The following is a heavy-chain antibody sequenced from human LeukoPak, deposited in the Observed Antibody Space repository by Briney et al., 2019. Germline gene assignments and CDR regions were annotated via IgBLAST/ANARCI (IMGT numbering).Heavy chain of an antibody. Sequence: SETLSLTCAVYGGSFSGYYWSWIRQPPGKGLEWIGEINHSGSTNYNPSLKSRVTISVDTSKNQFSLKLSSVTAADTAVYYCARGRTEVLMVYAPYYYYYMDVWGKGTTVTVSS. J-gene: IGHJ6*03. CDR2: INHSGST. V-gene: IGHV4-34*01. D-gene: IGHD2-8*01. CDR3: ARGRTEVLMVYAPYYYYYMDV. CDR1: GGSFSGYY.